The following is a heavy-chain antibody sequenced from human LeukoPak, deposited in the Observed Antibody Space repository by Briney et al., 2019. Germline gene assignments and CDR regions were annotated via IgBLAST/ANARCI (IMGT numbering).Heavy chain of an antibody. CDR2: IWYDGSNK. Sequence: GGSLRLSCAASGFTFSSYGMHWVRQAPGKGLEWVAVIWYDGSNKYYADSVKGRFTISRDNSKNTLYLQMNSPRAEDTAVYYCARGVWANYYFDYWGQGTLVTVSS. V-gene: IGHV3-33*01. CDR1: GFTFSSYG. D-gene: IGHD1-26*01. J-gene: IGHJ4*02. CDR3: ARGVWANYYFDY.